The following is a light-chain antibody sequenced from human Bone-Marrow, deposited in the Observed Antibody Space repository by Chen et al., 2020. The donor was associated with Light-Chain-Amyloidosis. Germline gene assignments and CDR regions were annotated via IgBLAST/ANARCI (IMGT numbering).Light chain of an antibody. V-gene: IGLV2-14*01. Sequence: SALTQPASVSGSPGQSTTLSCTGTSSDVGGDNHVSWYQQHPDKAPKIMIYEVTNRPSWVPDRFSGSKSDNTASLTISGLQTEDEADYFCSSYTITNTLVFGSGTRVTVL. CDR3: SSYTITNTLV. CDR1: SSDVGGDNH. CDR2: EVT. J-gene: IGLJ1*01.